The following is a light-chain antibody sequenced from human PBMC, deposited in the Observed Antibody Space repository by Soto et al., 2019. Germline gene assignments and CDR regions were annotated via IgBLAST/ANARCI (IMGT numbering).Light chain of an antibody. CDR1: SSDVGSYKS. Sequence: QSALTQPRSVSASPGQSVTISCPGTSSDVGSYKSVSWYQQSPGKAPKLMIYDVNKRPSGVPDRFSGSKSGNTASLTISGLQAEDESDYYCCSYGGSYSWVFGGGTKLTVL. CDR3: CSYGGSYSWV. J-gene: IGLJ3*02. V-gene: IGLV2-11*01. CDR2: DVN.